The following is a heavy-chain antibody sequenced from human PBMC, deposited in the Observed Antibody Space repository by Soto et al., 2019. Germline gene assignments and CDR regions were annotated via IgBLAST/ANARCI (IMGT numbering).Heavy chain of an antibody. D-gene: IGHD6-13*01. V-gene: IGHV4-4*02. CDR1: GGSISSSNW. CDR2: IYHSGST. J-gene: IGHJ4*02. Sequence: QVQRQESGPGLVKPSGTLSLTCAVSGGSISSSNWWSWVRQPPGKGLEWIGEIYHSGSTNYNPSLKSRVTISVDKSRNQFSLKLSSVTAADTAVYYCARDLPSSSSWAKFDYWGQGTLVTVSS. CDR3: ARDLPSSSSWAKFDY.